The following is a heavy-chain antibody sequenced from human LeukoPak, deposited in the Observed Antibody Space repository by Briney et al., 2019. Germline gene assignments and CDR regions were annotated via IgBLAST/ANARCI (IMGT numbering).Heavy chain of an antibody. CDR1: GFTFSSYA. CDR3: VQQLWFGEFLDYYYYYGMDV. CDR2: ISGSGGST. V-gene: IGHV3-23*01. J-gene: IGHJ6*02. Sequence: GGSLRLSCAASGFTFSSYAMSWVRQAPGKGLEWVSAISGSGGSTYYADSVKGRFTISRNNSKNTLYLQMNSLRAEDTAVYYCVQQLWFGEFLDYYYYYGMDVWGQGTTVTVSS. D-gene: IGHD3-10*01.